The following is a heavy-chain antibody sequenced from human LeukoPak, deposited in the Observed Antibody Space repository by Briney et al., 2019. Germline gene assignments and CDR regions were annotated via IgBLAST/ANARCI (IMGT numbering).Heavy chain of an antibody. CDR1: GLTLSGSA. D-gene: IGHD2-15*01. Sequence: GGSLRLSCAASGLTLSGSAMHWVRQASGKGLEWVGRIRSKANSYAKAYAASVKGRFTSSRDVSKDTSYLQMNSLKTEETAVYYCTRHRGNRTPLDYYGKDVWGQGTTVTVSS. CDR3: TRHRGNRTPLDYYGKDV. CDR2: IRSKANSYAK. J-gene: IGHJ6*01. V-gene: IGHV3-73*01.